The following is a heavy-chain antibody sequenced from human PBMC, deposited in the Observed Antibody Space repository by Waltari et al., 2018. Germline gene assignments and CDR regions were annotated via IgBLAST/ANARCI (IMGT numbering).Heavy chain of an antibody. V-gene: IGHV4-4*02. Sequence: QLQLQESGPGLVKPSGTLSITCAVSGDSMSSTYCWSWVRQPPGRGLEWEGQVRGDGKTNSKPSCAVRVTVSLNTYHDKFSLTVTSATTADTAVYYCARDRGRGLYLDSWGPGTLVTVSP. CDR3: ARDRGRGLYLDS. D-gene: IGHD2-15*01. J-gene: IGHJ4*02. CDR2: VRGDGKT. CDR1: GDSMSSTYC.